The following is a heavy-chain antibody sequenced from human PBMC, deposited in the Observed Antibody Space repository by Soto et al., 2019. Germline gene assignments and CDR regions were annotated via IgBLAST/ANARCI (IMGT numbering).Heavy chain of an antibody. CDR3: ARAGRSTSKTVFDY. CDR1: GGSISGYY. J-gene: IGHJ4*02. D-gene: IGHD2-2*01. V-gene: IGHV4-59*01. CDR2: ISYSGTP. Sequence: SETLSLTCTVSGGSISGYYWSWIRQPPGKGLEWIGYISYSGTPNYIPSLKSRVTISVDTSQNQFSLKLNSVTAADTAVYYCARAGRSTSKTVFDYWGQGNLVTVSS.